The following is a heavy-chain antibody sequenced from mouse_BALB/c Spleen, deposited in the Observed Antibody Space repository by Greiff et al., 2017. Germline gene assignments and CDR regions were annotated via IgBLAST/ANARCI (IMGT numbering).Heavy chain of an antibody. D-gene: IGHD2-10*02. CDR2: ISSGGGST. CDR1: GFAFSSYD. J-gene: IGHJ4*01. V-gene: IGHV5-12-1*01. CDR3: ARHRYGNFFYAMDY. Sequence: DVKLVESGGGLVQPGGSLKLSCAASGFAFSSYDMSWVRQTPEKRLEWVAYISSGGGSTYYPDTVKGRFTISRDNAKNTLYLQMSSLKSEDTAMYYCARHRYGNFFYAMDYWGQGTSVTVSS.